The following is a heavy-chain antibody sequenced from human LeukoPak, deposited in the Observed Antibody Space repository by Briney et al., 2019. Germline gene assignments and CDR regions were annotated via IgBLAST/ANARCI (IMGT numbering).Heavy chain of an antibody. CDR2: LRGDGST. V-gene: IGHV3-23*01. CDR1: GFTFSSYA. Sequence: GGSLRLSCVASGFTFSSYAMSWVRQAPARGLEWVASLRGDGSTFYADSVRGRFTLSRDESRNTVYLQLTYLRVEDTAVYYCAKASWVSSADAVLWGQGTPVTVSS. J-gene: IGHJ4*02. D-gene: IGHD3-16*01. CDR3: AKASWVSSADAVL.